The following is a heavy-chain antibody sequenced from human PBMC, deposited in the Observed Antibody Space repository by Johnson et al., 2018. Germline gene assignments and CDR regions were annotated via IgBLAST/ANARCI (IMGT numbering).Heavy chain of an antibody. CDR3: ARGGYCSGGSCYSFVAFDI. V-gene: IGHV3-64*02. CDR2: ISSNGGST. Sequence: EVQLLESGEGLVQPGGSLRLSCAASGFTFSNYAMHWVRQAPGKGLEYVSAISSNGGSTYYADSVKGRFTISRDNSKNTLYLQMGSLRAEDMAVYYCARGGYCSGGSCYSFVAFDIWGQVTMVTVSS. J-gene: IGHJ3*02. D-gene: IGHD2-15*01. CDR1: GFTFSNYA.